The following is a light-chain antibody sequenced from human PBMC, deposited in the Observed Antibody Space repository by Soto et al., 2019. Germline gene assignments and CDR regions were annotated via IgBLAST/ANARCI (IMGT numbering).Light chain of an antibody. J-gene: IGLJ1*01. CDR1: SSDVGGYNY. CDR2: DVS. CDR3: SSYTTSNTRQIV. V-gene: IGLV2-14*03. Sequence: QSVLAQPASVSGSPGQSITISCTGTSSDVGGYNYVSWYQHHPGKAPKLIIYDVSNRPSGASIRFSGSKSDITASLTISGLQPEDEADYHCSSYTTSNTRQIVFGTGTKVTVL.